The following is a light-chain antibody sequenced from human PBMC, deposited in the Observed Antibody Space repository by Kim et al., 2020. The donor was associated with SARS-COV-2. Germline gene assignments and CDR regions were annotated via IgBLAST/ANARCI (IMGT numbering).Light chain of an antibody. Sequence: GRSITSSFTGTISDVGAFNYVSWYQQHPGKAPKLMIYDVSERPSGVSNRFSGSKSGNTASLTISGLQAEDEADYYCSSFTSGSTWVFGGGTQLTVL. CDR1: ISDVGAFNY. V-gene: IGLV2-14*03. CDR2: DVS. J-gene: IGLJ3*02. CDR3: SSFTSGSTWV.